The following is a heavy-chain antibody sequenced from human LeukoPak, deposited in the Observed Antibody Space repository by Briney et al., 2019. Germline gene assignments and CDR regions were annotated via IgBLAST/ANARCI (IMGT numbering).Heavy chain of an antibody. CDR3: ARVGGIAARRGIGY. CDR1: GGTFSRND. V-gene: IGHV1-8*03. D-gene: IGHD6-6*01. Sequence: ASVKVSCKASGGTFSRNDISWVRQAPGQGLEWMGGMNPNSGNTGYAQKFQGRVTITRNTSISTAYMELSSLRSEDTAVYYCARVGGIAARRGIGYWGQGTLVTVSS. J-gene: IGHJ4*02. CDR2: MNPNSGNT.